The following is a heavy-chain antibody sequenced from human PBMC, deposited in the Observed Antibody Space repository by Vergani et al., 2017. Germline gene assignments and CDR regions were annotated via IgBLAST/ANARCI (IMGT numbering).Heavy chain of an antibody. V-gene: IGHV4-38-2*02. CDR2: VFHLGTL. D-gene: IGHD3/OR15-3a*01. J-gene: IGHJ4*02. CDR3: VRDFHSRGPFDV. Sequence: QVKLQESGPGLLKPSETLSLTCRVSGVSITGGNYLGWVRQSPVSGLEWLGSVFHLGTLYYNPSLQSRVTISMDANNHFSLKLTSVTAADTAVYYCVRDFHSRGPFDVWGQGALVTVAS. CDR1: GVSITGGNY.